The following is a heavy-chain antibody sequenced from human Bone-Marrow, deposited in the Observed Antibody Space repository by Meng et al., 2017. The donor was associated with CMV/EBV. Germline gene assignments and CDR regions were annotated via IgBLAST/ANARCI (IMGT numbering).Heavy chain of an antibody. CDR1: GFTFSDYY. V-gene: IGHV3-11*04. CDR2: ISSSGTTI. Sequence: GGSLRLSCAASGFTFSDYYMTWIRQAPGKGLEWVSYISSSGTTIYYADSVKGRFTISRDNAKNSLYLQMNSLRAEDTALYYCARASQWGVGAADDWGQGTRVTGYS. J-gene: IGHJ4*02. CDR3: ARASQWGVGAADD. D-gene: IGHD1-26*01.